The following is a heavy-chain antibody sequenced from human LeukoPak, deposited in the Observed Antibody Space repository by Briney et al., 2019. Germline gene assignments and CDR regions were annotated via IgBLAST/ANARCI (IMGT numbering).Heavy chain of an antibody. CDR1: GFTFSSYG. J-gene: IGHJ4*02. CDR2: IWYDGSNK. V-gene: IGHV3-33*01. D-gene: IGHD3-22*01. Sequence: GGSLRLSCAASGFTFSSYGVHWVRQAPGKGLEWVAVIWYDGSNKYYADSVKGRFTISRDNSKNTLYLQMNSLRAEDTAVYYCARDQEYYDSSGYYYVGTPDYWGQGTLVTVSS. CDR3: ARDQEYYDSSGYYYVGTPDY.